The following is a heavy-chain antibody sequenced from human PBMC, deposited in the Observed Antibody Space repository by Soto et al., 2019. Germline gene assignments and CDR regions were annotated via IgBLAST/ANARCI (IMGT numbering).Heavy chain of an antibody. D-gene: IGHD6-13*01. Sequence: ASVKVSCKASGYTFTSYDINWVRQATGRGLEWMGWMNPNSGNTGYAQKFQGRVTMTRNTSISTAYMELSSLRSEDTAVYYCARAPGYSSSWPNDPWGQGTLVTVSS. CDR2: MNPNSGNT. V-gene: IGHV1-8*01. J-gene: IGHJ5*02. CDR1: GYTFTSYD. CDR3: ARAPGYSSSWPNDP.